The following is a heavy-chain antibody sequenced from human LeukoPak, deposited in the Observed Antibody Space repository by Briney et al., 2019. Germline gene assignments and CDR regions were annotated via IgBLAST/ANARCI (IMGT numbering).Heavy chain of an antibody. V-gene: IGHV1-3*01. CDR2: INAGNGNT. Sequence: ASVKVSCKASGYTFTTYAMHWVRQAPGQRLEWMGWINAGNGNTNYSQKFQGRVTITRDTSASAAYMELSSLRSEDTAVYYCASRRQYCSTTSCSATFDIWGQGTMVTVSS. J-gene: IGHJ3*02. D-gene: IGHD2-2*01. CDR3: ASRRQYCSTTSCSATFDI. CDR1: GYTFTTYA.